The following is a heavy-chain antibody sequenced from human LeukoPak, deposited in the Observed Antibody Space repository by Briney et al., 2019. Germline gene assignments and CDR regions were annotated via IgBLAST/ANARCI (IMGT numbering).Heavy chain of an antibody. CDR1: GFTFSSYG. J-gene: IGHJ4*02. D-gene: IGHD4-11*01. Sequence: QPARSLRLSCAVSGFTFSSYGMHWGRQAPGKGLEWVAVISYGGTNTYYADTVKVPFTISRANSKTPLYLQMNSLKAEDTAVDYCAKATNYSDSWYFFDKWGQGTLVTVSS. CDR2: ISYGGTNT. CDR3: AKATNYSDSWYFFDK. V-gene: IGHV3-30*18.